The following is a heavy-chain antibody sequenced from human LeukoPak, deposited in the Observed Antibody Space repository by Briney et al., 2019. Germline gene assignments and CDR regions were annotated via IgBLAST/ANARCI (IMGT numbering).Heavy chain of an antibody. CDR3: AKGSLARDYFDY. J-gene: IGHJ4*02. Sequence: PGGSLRLSCTASGFTFSSYSMNWVRQAPGKGLEWVSYISSSGSTIYYADSVKGRFTISRDNSKNTLYLQMNSLRAEDTAVYYCAKGSLARDYFDYWGQGTLVTVSS. CDR2: ISSSGSTI. CDR1: GFTFSSYS. V-gene: IGHV3-48*01.